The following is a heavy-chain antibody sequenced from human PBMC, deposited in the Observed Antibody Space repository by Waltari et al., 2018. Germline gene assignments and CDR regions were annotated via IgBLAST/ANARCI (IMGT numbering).Heavy chain of an antibody. CDR3: ARDSGSYRGDAFDI. J-gene: IGHJ3*02. Sequence: EVQLVETGGGLIQPGGSLRLSCAASGFTVSSNYMGWVRQAPGKGLEWVSVIYSGGSTYYADSVKGRFTISRDNSKNTLYLQMNSLRAEDTAVYYCARDSGSYRGDAFDIWGQGTMVTVSS. V-gene: IGHV3-53*02. D-gene: IGHD1-26*01. CDR1: GFTVSSNY. CDR2: IYSGGST.